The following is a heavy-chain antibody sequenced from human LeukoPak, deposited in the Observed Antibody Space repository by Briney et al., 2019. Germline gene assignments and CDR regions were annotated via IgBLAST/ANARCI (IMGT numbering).Heavy chain of an antibody. CDR2: ISSSGSTI. V-gene: IGHV3-48*03. D-gene: IGHD2-21*02. CDR3: ARDPLAYCGGDCYFFFDY. Sequence: GGSLRLSCAASGLTFSSYEMNWVRQAPGKGLEWVSYISSSGSTIYYADSVKGRFTISRDNAKNSLYLQMNSLRAEDTAVYYCARDPLAYCGGDCYFFFDYWGQGTLVTVSS. J-gene: IGHJ4*02. CDR1: GLTFSSYE.